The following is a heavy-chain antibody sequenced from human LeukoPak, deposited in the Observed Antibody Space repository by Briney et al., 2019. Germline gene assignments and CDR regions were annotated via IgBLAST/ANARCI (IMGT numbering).Heavy chain of an antibody. Sequence: GGSLRLSCAASGFTFSSYSMNWVRQAPGKGLEWVSYISSSSTIYYADSVKGRFTISRDNAKNSLYLQMNSLRDEDTAVYYCARDVSSSFDPWGQGTLVTVSS. V-gene: IGHV3-48*02. CDR1: GFTFSSYS. CDR3: ARDVSSSFDP. D-gene: IGHD6-6*01. J-gene: IGHJ5*02. CDR2: ISSSSTI.